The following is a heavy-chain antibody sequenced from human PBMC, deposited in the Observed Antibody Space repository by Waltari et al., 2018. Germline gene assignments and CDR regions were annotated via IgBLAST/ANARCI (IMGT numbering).Heavy chain of an antibody. CDR2: IDPADSET. V-gene: IGHV5-10-1*03. D-gene: IGHD3-22*01. J-gene: IGHJ5*02. CDR3: ARENYYDSSGFSVS. Sequence: EVRLVQSGAEVKKPGESLTISCQASGYTFSPYWISWVRHLPGKGLEWMGKIDPADSETNYSPSFQGHVIISADKSSSTASLHWSSLKASDSATYYCARENYYDSSGFSVSWGQGTLVTVSS. CDR1: GYTFSPYW.